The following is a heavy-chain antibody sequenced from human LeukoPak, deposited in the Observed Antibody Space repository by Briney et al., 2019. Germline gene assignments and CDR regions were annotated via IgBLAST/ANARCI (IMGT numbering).Heavy chain of an antibody. D-gene: IGHD3-10*01. J-gene: IGHJ6*03. CDR2: ISAYNGNT. CDR1: GYTFTSYG. V-gene: IGHV1-18*01. CDR3: ARVVPYYYGSGSYYPYYYYYMDV. Sequence: ASVKVSCKASGYTFTSYGISWVRQAPGQGLEWMGWISAYNGNTNYAQKLQGRVTMTTDTSTSTAYMELRSLRSDDTAVYYCARVVPYYYGSGSYYPYYYYYMDVWGKGTTVTVSS.